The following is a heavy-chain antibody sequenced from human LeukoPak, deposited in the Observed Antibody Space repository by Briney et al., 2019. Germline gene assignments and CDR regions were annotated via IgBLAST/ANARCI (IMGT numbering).Heavy chain of an antibody. D-gene: IGHD6-19*01. V-gene: IGHV4-4*07. CDR2: IYISGTT. J-gene: IGHJ4*02. CDR3: ARDGSPYSSGWIDY. CDR1: GGSISSYY. Sequence: PSETLSLTCTVSGGSISSYYWSWIRQPAGKGLERIGRIYISGTTNYNPSLKSRVTISVDKSKNQFSLKLNSVTAADTAVYYCARDGSPYSSGWIDYWGQGTLVTVSS.